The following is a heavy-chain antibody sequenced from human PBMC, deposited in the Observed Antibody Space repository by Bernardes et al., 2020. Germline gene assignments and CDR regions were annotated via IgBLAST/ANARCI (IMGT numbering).Heavy chain of an antibody. CDR3: ARSVDY. V-gene: IGHV3-7*03. CDR2: IKEDGTTK. Sequence: GGSLRLSFSASGFTFSSYLMTLFPPVPGKGLEWVANIKEDGTTKYYVDSLKGRFTISRDNAKNSLYLQMNNLRVEDTAVYYCARSVDYWGQGTLVTVSS. J-gene: IGHJ4*02. CDR1: GFTFSSYL.